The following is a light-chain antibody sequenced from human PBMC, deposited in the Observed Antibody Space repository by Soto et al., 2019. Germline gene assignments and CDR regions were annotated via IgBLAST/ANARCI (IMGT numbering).Light chain of an antibody. CDR1: SSGVGGYNY. V-gene: IGLV2-8*01. J-gene: IGLJ2*01. CDR2: EVS. Sequence: QSVLTQPPSASGSPGQSVTISCTGTSSGVGGYNYVSWYQQHPGKAPKLMIYEVSKRPLGVPDRFSGSKSGNTASLTVSGLQAEDEADYYCSSYAGSNTVVFGGGTKLTVL. CDR3: SSYAGSNTVV.